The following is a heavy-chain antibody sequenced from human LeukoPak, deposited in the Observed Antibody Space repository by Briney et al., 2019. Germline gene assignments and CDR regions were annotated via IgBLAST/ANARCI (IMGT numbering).Heavy chain of an antibody. Sequence: GGSLRLSCAASGFAFSTYAMHGVRQTPGKGLEGVAIISYDGSNKYYADSVKGRFTISRDNSKNTLYLQMNSLRAEDTAVYYCAREGSTAWGSYYFDSWGQGTLVTVSS. D-gene: IGHD3-16*01. J-gene: IGHJ4*02. CDR3: AREGSTAWGSYYFDS. CDR2: ISYDGSNK. CDR1: GFAFSTYA. V-gene: IGHV3-30-3*01.